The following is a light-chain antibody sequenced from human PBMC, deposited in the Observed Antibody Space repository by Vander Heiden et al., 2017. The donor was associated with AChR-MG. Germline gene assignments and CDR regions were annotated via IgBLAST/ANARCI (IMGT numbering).Light chain of an antibody. J-gene: IGKJ2*01. CDR1: QSVSSSY. CDR2: GAS. Sequence: EIVLTPSPGTLSLSPGERATLSCRASQSVSSSYLAWYQQKPGQAPRLLIYGASSRATGIPDRFSGSGYGTDFTLTISRREPEDFAVYYCQQYGSSPLYTFGQGTKLEIK. V-gene: IGKV3-20*01. CDR3: QQYGSSPLYT.